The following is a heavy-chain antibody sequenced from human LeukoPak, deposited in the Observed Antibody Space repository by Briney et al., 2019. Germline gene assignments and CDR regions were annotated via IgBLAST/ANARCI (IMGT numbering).Heavy chain of an antibody. V-gene: IGHV3-30-3*01. CDR1: GFTFSTYA. Sequence: PGRSLRLSCAASGFTFSTYAMHWVRQTPGKGLEWVAVISYDGNNKYYADSVKGRFTISRDNSKNTLYLQMNSLRAEDTAVYYCARGLTFYYDSSGFYGPDYWGQGTLVTVPS. CDR2: ISYDGNNK. CDR3: ARGLTFYYDSSGFYGPDY. J-gene: IGHJ4*02. D-gene: IGHD3-22*01.